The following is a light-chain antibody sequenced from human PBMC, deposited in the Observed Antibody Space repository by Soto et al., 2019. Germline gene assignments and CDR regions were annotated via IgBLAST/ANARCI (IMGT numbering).Light chain of an antibody. CDR3: LQHNSYPLT. Sequence: DIQMAQSPSSLSASVGDRVTITCRASQPITKYLNWYRHKPGQAPTLLIHSTSTLESGVPSRFSGSGSGTEFTLTISSLQPEDFATDYCLQHNSYPLTFGPGTKVDIK. CDR2: STS. J-gene: IGKJ3*01. CDR1: QPITKY. V-gene: IGKV1-17*01.